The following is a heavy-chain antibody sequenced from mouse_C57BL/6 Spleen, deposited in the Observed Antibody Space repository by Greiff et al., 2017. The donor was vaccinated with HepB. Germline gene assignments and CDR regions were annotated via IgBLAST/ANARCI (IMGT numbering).Heavy chain of an antibody. CDR1: GFSLTSYG. Sequence: VKLMESGPGLVAPSQSLSITCTVSGFSLTSYGVHWVRQPPGKGLEWLVVIWSDGSTTYNSALKSRLSISKDNSKSQVVLKMNSLQTDDTAMYYCARHRGQRGAMDYWGQGTSVTVSS. V-gene: IGHV2-6-1*01. CDR3: ARHRGQRGAMDY. J-gene: IGHJ4*01. CDR2: IWSDGST. D-gene: IGHD3-3*01.